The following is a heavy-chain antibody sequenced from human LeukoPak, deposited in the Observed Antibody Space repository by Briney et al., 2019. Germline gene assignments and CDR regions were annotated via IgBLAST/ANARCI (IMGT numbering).Heavy chain of an antibody. CDR1: GYSISTGYY. CDR2: IYHSGTT. D-gene: IGHD4-23*01. J-gene: IGHJ4*02. Sequence: SETLSLTCAVSGYSISTGYYWGWIRQPPGKGLEWIGSIYHSGTTYYNPSLKSRVTISVDTSKNQFSLKLCSVTAADTAVYYCASGTPTVVTPPYFDYWGLGTLVTVSS. CDR3: ASGTPTVVTPPYFDY. V-gene: IGHV4-38-2*01.